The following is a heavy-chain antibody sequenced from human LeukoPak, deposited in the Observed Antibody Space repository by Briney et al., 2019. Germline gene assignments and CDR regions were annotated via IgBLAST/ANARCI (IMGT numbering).Heavy chain of an antibody. CDR3: ARDRPTGASRVFVVQ. D-gene: IGHD2-15*01. V-gene: IGHV3-21*01. Sequence: GRSLRLSCTASGFTFSNHAMTWVRQAPGKGLEWVSSMSSGGTYIYYADSVRGRFTISRDNAKNSLYLVMNSLRAEDTATYYCARDRPTGASRVFVVQWGQGTLVTVSS. J-gene: IGHJ4*02. CDR1: GFTFSNHA. CDR2: MSSGGTYI.